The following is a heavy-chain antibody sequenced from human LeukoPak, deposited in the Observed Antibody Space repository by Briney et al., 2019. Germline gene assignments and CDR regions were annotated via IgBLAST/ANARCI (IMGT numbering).Heavy chain of an antibody. CDR2: ISYDGSNK. V-gene: IGHV3-30-3*02. CDR1: GFTFSSYA. CDR3: AKSNYYGSGSLGY. D-gene: IGHD3-10*01. J-gene: IGHJ4*02. Sequence: PGGSLRLSCAASGFTFSSYAMHWVRQAPGKGLEWVSVISYDGSNKYYADSVKGRFTISRDNSKNTLYLQMNSLRAEDTALYYCAKSNYYGSGSLGYWGQGTLVTVSS.